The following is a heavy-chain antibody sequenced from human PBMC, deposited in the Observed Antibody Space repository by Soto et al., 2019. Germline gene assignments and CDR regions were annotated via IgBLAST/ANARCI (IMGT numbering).Heavy chain of an antibody. Sequence: QVQLQESGPGLVKPSQTLSLTCTVSGGSISSGGYYWSWIRQHPGKGLEWIGYIYYSGSTYYNLSLKSRVTISVDTSKNQFSLKLSSVTAADTAVYYCARGDFWSGYDSNWFDPWGQGTLVTVSS. D-gene: IGHD3-3*01. CDR1: GGSISSGGYY. J-gene: IGHJ5*02. V-gene: IGHV4-31*03. CDR2: IYYSGST. CDR3: ARGDFWSGYDSNWFDP.